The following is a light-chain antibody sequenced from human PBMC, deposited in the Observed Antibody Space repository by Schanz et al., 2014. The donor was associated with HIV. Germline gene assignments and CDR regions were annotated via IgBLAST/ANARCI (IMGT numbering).Light chain of an antibody. CDR2: EVI. CDR3: SSFAGSNIPWV. Sequence: QSVLTQPASVSGSPGQSITISCTGTSSDVGGYDFVPWYQQHPGKAPKLMIYEVIKRPSGVPDRFSGSKSGSTASLTVSGLQPEDEADYYCSSFAGSNIPWVFGGGTKLTVL. J-gene: IGLJ3*02. CDR1: SSDVGGYDF. V-gene: IGLV2-8*01.